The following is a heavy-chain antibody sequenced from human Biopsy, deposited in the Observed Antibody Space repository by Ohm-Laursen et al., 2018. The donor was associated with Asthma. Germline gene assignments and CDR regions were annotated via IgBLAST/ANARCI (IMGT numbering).Heavy chain of an antibody. V-gene: IGHV1-24*01. CDR1: GYSFIDLS. Sequence: SVKVSCKLSGYSFIDLSMHWVRQAPGQGLEWMGGHDHEEGGTVNARRFQGRVTMTEDTSTDTAYMELSSLSSDVTAVYYCASDFPKDYVRYNFQFWGQGTLVTVSS. CDR3: ASDFPKDYVRYNFQF. CDR2: HDHEEGGT. J-gene: IGHJ4*02. D-gene: IGHD4-17*01.